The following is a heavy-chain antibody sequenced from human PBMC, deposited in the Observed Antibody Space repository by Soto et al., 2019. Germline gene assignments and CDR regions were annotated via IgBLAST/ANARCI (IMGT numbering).Heavy chain of an antibody. Sequence: EVQLVESGGGLVKPGGALRLSCAASGFTFTNHNMNWVRQAPGKGLEWVSSISSSSSFRNYADSVKGRFAISRDNDKNLVYMQMDSLRAEDTAVYYCSRDPPLSVLVVVATDDFWVQGTLFTVSS. V-gene: IGHV3-21*02. CDR1: GFTFTNHN. J-gene: IGHJ4*02. D-gene: IGHD2-21*01. CDR3: SRDPPLSVLVVVATDDF. CDR2: ISSSSSFR.